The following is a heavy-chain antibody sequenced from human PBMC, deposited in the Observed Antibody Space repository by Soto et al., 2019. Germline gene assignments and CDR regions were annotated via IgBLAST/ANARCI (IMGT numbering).Heavy chain of an antibody. J-gene: IGHJ6*04. CDR3: AKDRRQKYYCGMDV. D-gene: IGHD6-25*01. CDR1: GFTFSSYG. Sequence: QVQLVESGGGVVQPGRSLRLSCAASGFTFSSYGMHWVRQAPGKGLEWVAVISYDGSNKYYADSVKGRFTISRDNSKKTLYRQMNSLRAEDAGVYYCAKDRRQKYYCGMDVWGEGTTDTLSS. CDR2: ISYDGSNK. V-gene: IGHV3-30*18.